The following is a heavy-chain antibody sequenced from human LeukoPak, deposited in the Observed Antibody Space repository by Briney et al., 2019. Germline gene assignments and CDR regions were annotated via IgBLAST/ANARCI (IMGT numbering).Heavy chain of an antibody. CDR2: IGGDGAGT. V-gene: IGHV3-23*01. Sequence: GGSLRLSCAASGLTFSDYAMSWVRQTRGKGLEWVSSIGGDGAGTYYADSVEGRFIISRDNSKSTVVLQMNSLTAEDTALYFCAKDRLPRGAPGRGEHHNWFDPWGQGTLVTVSS. J-gene: IGHJ5*02. CDR3: AKDRLPRGAPGRGEHHNWFDP. D-gene: IGHD6-13*01. CDR1: GLTFSDYA.